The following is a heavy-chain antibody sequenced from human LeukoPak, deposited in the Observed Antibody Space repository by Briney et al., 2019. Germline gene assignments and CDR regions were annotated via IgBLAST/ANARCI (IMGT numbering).Heavy chain of an antibody. J-gene: IGHJ4*02. CDR1: GYIFTTYW. V-gene: IGHV5-51*01. CDR2: IYPGDSNT. Sequence: GESLKISCKGSGYIFTTYWIGWLRQMPGKGLEWMVTIYPGDSNTRYSPSFQGQVTISANKSISTAFLQWSSLKASDITMYYCASSGSHFDYWGQGTLVTVSS. CDR3: ASSGSHFDY. D-gene: IGHD3-10*01.